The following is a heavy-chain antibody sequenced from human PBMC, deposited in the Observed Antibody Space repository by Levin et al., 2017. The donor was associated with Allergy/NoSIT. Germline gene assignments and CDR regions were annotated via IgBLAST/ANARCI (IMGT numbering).Heavy chain of an antibody. Sequence: SGGSLRLSCAASGFTFSSYSMNWVRQAPGKGLEWVSYISSSSSTIYYADSVKGRFTISRDNAKNSLYLQMNSLRAEDTAVYYCARDPVTMVRGVVGDAFDIWGQGTMVTVSS. V-gene: IGHV3-48*01. CDR1: GFTFSSYS. CDR3: ARDPVTMVRGVVGDAFDI. D-gene: IGHD3-10*01. CDR2: ISSSSSTI. J-gene: IGHJ3*02.